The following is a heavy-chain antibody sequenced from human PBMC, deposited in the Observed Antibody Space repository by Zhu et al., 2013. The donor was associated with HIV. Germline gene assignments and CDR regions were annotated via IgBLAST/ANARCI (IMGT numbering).Heavy chain of an antibody. Sequence: QVQLVQSGAEVKKPGSSVKVSCKASGGTFSSYAISWVRQAPGQGLEWMGGIIPIFGTANYAQKFQGRVTITADESTSTAYMELSSLRSEDTAVYYCARVRYSSSWGRVYYYYGMDVWGQGTTVTVSS. V-gene: IGHV1-69*01. CDR1: GGTFSSYA. CDR3: ARVRYSSSWGRVYYYYGMDV. D-gene: IGHD6-13*01. CDR2: IIPIFGTA. J-gene: IGHJ6*02.